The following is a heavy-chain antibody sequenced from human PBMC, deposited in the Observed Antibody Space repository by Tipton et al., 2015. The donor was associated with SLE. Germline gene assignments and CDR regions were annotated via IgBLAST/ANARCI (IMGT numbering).Heavy chain of an antibody. Sequence: TLSLTCNVSGASISSSDYSWGWMRQPPGEGLEWIGTIYYNGGPHSNPSLKSRVSISVDTSKNQLSLKLISVTAADTAVYFCARLVGGYARWGQGTLVTVSS. J-gene: IGHJ4*02. V-gene: IGHV4-39*01. D-gene: IGHD5-12*01. CDR1: GASISSSDYS. CDR2: IYYNGGP. CDR3: ARLVGGYAR.